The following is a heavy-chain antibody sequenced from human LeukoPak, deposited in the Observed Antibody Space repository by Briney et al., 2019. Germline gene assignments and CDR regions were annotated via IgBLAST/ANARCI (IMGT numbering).Heavy chain of an antibody. CDR3: AKYGDWYYFDY. Sequence: GGSLRLSCAASGFTFSSYAMSWVRQPPGKGLEWVSAISGSGGSTYYADSVKGRFTISRDTSNNTPYLQMNSLRAEDTAVYYWAKYGDWYYFDYWGQGTLVTVSS. J-gene: IGHJ4*02. D-gene: IGHD4-17*01. CDR1: GFTFSSYA. CDR2: ISGSGGST. V-gene: IGHV3-23*01.